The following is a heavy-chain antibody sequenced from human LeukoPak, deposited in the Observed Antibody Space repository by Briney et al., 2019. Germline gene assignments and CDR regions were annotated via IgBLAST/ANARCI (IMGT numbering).Heavy chain of an antibody. V-gene: IGHV3-53*01. CDR2: IYTGGIT. J-gene: IGHJ3*02. CDR1: GFTVSSDY. Sequence: PRGSLRLSRAASGFTVSSDYMSWVRQAPGRGLEWVSVIYTGGITYYAASGKGRFTISRDNSKTTLYLQMNSLRAEDTAVYYCARDLGRYDSNQGPLDAFDIWGQGTMVTVSS. D-gene: IGHD3-22*01. CDR3: ARDLGRYDSNQGPLDAFDI.